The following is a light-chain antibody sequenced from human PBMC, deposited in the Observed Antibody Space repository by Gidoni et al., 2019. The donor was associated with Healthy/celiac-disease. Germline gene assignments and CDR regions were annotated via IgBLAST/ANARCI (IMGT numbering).Light chain of an antibody. J-gene: IGKJ3*01. CDR2: AAS. V-gene: IGKV1-39*01. CDR3: QQSYSTPRD. Sequence: DIQMTQSPSSLSASVGYRVTITCRASQSSSSYLNWYQQKPGKAPKLLIYAASSLQSGVPSRFSGSGSGTDFTLTISSLQPEDFATYYCQQSYSTPRDFXPXTKVDIK. CDR1: QSSSSY.